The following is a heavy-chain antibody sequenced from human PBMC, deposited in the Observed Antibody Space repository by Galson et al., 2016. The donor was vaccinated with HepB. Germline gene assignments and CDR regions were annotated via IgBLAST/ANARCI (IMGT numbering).Heavy chain of an antibody. CDR3: ARDNSYYGMDV. V-gene: IGHV3-9*01. Sequence: SLRLSCAASGFTFDDYGMHWVRQGPGKGLEWVSGISWKSGNIGYADSVKGRFTISRDNAKTSMYLQMNSLRGEDTALYYCARDNSYYGMDVWGQGTTVIVSS. CDR1: GFTFDDYG. J-gene: IGHJ6*02. CDR2: ISWKSGNI.